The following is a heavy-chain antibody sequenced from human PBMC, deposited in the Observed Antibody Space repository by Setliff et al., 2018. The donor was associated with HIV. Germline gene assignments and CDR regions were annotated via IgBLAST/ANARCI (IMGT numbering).Heavy chain of an antibody. D-gene: IGHD2-21*01. CDR3: ASGSGYCKTGNCYIGVQKNPYKYYFDY. J-gene: IGHJ4*02. Sequence: SVKVSCKASGYTFTTYGISWVRQAPGHGLEWMGWISPLFGTTNYAQKFQGRVTLTTDELLDTASMEVRSLRSEDTAVYYCASGSGYCKTGNCYIGVQKNPYKYYFDYWGQGTLVTVSS. CDR2: ISPLFGTT. V-gene: IGHV1-69*05. CDR1: GYTFTTYG.